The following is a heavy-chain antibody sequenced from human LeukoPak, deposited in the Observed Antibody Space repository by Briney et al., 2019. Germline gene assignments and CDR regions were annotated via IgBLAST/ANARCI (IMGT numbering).Heavy chain of an antibody. CDR2: IIPIFGTA. V-gene: IGHV1-69*05. J-gene: IGHJ4*02. CDR3: AREIERWDLPRANFDY. D-gene: IGHD1-26*01. Sequence: GASVKVSCKASGGTFSSYAISWVRQAPGQGLEWMGGIIPIFGTANYAQKFQGRVTMTRDTSISTAYMELSRLRSDDTAVYYCAREIERWDLPRANFDYWGQGTLVTVSS. CDR1: GGTFSSYA.